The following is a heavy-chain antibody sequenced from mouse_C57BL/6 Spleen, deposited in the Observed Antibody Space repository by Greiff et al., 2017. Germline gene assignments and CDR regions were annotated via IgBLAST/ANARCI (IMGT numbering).Heavy chain of an antibody. V-gene: IGHV1-69*01. CDR3: AREGGDSSGYPAWFAY. CDR1: GYTFTSYW. Sequence: QVQLQQPGAELVMPGASVKLSCKASGYTFTSYWMHWVKQRPGQGLEWIGEIDPSDSYTNYNQKFKGKSTLTVDKSSSTAYMQLSSLTSEDSAVDYCAREGGDSSGYPAWFAYWGQGTLVTVSA. D-gene: IGHD3-2*02. J-gene: IGHJ3*01. CDR2: IDPSDSYT.